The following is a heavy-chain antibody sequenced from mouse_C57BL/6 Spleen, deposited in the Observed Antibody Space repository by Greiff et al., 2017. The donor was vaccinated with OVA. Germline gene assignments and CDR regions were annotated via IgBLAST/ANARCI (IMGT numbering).Heavy chain of an antibody. CDR3: ASDYYDLAWFAC. J-gene: IGHJ3*01. V-gene: IGHV1-77*01. CDR2: IGPGSGST. CDR1: GYTFTDYY. Sequence: QVQLQQSGAELVKPGASVKISCKASGYTFTDYYINWVKQRPGQGLEWIGKIGPGSGSTHYNEKFKDKAKLTADKSSSPAYMQLSSLTSEDSAVYFCASDYYDLAWFACQGQGTLVSVST. D-gene: IGHD2-4*01.